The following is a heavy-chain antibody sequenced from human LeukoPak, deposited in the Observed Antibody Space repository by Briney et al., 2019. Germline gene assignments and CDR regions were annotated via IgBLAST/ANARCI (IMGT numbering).Heavy chain of an antibody. Sequence: SETLSLTXTVSGYSISSGYYWGWMRQPPGKGLEWIGSIYHSGSTYYNPSLKSRVTISVDTSKNQFSLKLSSVTAADTAVYYCARSLSGSSGAISYWGQGTLVTVSS. CDR1: GYSISSGYY. CDR2: IYHSGST. V-gene: IGHV4-38-2*02. D-gene: IGHD1-26*01. CDR3: ARSLSGSSGAISY. J-gene: IGHJ4*02.